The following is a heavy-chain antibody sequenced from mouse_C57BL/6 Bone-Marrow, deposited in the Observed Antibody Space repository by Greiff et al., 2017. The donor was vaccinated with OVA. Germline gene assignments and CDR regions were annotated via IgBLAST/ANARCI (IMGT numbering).Heavy chain of an antibody. J-gene: IGHJ4*01. CDR3: ASYYYGSSCDYAMDY. CDR1: GFSLTSYG. Sequence: VQLQQSGPGLVQPSQSLSITCTVSGFSLTSYGVHWVRQSPGKGLEWLGVIWSGGSTDYNAAFISRLSISKDNSKSQVFFKMNSLQADDTAIYYCASYYYGSSCDYAMDYWGQGTSVTVSS. CDR2: IWSGGST. D-gene: IGHD1-1*01. V-gene: IGHV2-2*01.